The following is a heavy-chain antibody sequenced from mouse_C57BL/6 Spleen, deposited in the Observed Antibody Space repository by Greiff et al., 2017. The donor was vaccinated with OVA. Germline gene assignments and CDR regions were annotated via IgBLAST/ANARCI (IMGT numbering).Heavy chain of an antibody. J-gene: IGHJ2*01. CDR1: GFNIKDDY. V-gene: IGHV14-4*01. CDR3: TTQTGTYYFDY. D-gene: IGHD4-1*01. CDR2: IDPENGDT. Sequence: EVKLVESGAELVRPGASVKLSCTASGFNIKDDYMHWVKQRPEQGLEWIGWIDPENGDTEYASKFQGKATITADTSSNTAYLQLSSLTSEDTAVYYCTTQTGTYYFDYWGQGTTLTVSS.